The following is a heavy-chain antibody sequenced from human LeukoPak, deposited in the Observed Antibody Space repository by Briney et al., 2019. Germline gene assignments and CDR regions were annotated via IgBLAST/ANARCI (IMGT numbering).Heavy chain of an antibody. V-gene: IGHV3-23*01. J-gene: IGHJ4*02. D-gene: IGHD5-12*01. CDR1: GFTFSSYA. CDR2: ISGSGGSI. Sequence: PGGSLRLSCAASGFTFSSYAMNWVRQAPGKGLEWVSTISGSGGSIYYADSVKGRFTISRDNAKNSLYLQLNSLRAEDTAVYYCARQGYGLFDYWGQGTLVTVSS. CDR3: ARQGYGLFDY.